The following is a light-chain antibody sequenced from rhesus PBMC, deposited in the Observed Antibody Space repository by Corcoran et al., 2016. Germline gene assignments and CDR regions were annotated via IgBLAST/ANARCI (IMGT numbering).Light chain of an antibody. Sequence: DIQMTQSPSSLSASVGDTVAITCRASQGISSWLAWYQQKPGKAPNLLNYRASSLQSGVPSRFSGSGSGTDFTLTISSLQSEYFATYYCQQYNSRPFTFGPGTKLDIK. CDR3: QQYNSRPFT. J-gene: IGKJ3*01. V-gene: IGKV1-21*01. CDR2: RAS. CDR1: QGISSW.